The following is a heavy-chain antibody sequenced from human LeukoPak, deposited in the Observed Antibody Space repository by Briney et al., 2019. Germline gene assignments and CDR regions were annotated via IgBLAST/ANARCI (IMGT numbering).Heavy chain of an antibody. D-gene: IGHD3-22*01. CDR2: ISGSGDNT. V-gene: IGHV3-23*01. Sequence: RPGGSLRLSCAASGFTFSSYAMSWVRQAPGKGLEWVSAISGSGDNTYYAESVKGRFTISRDNSRNTLYLQMNSLRAEDTAVYYCAKLSDSSGRVSDYWGQGTLVTVSS. J-gene: IGHJ4*02. CDR1: GFTFSSYA. CDR3: AKLSDSSGRVSDY.